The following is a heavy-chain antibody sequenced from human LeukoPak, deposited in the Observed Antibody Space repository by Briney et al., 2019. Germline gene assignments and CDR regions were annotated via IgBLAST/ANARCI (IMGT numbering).Heavy chain of an antibody. CDR1: GGTFSSYA. Sequence: SVKVSCKASGGTFSSYAISWVRQAPGQGLEWMGGIIPIFGTANYAQKFQGRATITADESTSTAYMELSSLRSEDTAVYYCARDLTAQTTVTGSNYWGQGTLVTVSS. V-gene: IGHV1-69*01. CDR3: ARDLTAQTTVTGSNY. J-gene: IGHJ4*02. D-gene: IGHD4-11*01. CDR2: IIPIFGTA.